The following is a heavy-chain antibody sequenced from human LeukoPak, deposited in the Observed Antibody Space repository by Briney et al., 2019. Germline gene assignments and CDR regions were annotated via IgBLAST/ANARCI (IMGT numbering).Heavy chain of an antibody. CDR3: AKDRNDWKQGIDS. D-gene: IGHD1-1*01. V-gene: IGHV3-23*01. Sequence: GGSLRLSCPASGFIFSDHAMNWVRQAPGKGLEWVSIISARDGRTYYADSVKGRFTIPRDNSKNTLYLQMNSLRVEDTAVYYCAKDRNDWKQGIDSWGQGTLVTVST. J-gene: IGHJ4*02. CDR2: ISARDGRT. CDR1: GFIFSDHA.